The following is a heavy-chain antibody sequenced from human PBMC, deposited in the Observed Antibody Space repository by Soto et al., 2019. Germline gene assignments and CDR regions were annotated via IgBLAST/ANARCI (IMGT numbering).Heavy chain of an antibody. V-gene: IGHV3-48*01. CDR2: ISSSSTI. CDR3: ARRTPNSYYMDV. Sequence: GGSLRLSCAASGFTFSSYSMNWVRQAPGKGLEWVSYISSSSTIYYEDSVKGRFTISSDNAKNSLYLQMNSLRAEDTAVYYCARRTPNSYYMDVWGKGTTVTVSS. CDR1: GFTFSSYS. J-gene: IGHJ6*03.